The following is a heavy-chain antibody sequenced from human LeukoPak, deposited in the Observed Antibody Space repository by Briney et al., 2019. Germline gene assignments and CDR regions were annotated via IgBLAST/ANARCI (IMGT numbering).Heavy chain of an antibody. CDR3: ARAVGPFDF. V-gene: IGHV3-33*01. Sequence: GGSLRLSCETSGFTFSTYGMHWVRQFPGKGLDWVAVIWPDGSIKYYADSVKGRFTISRDDSKNTLYLQMNSLRAEGTALYYCARAVGPFDFWGQGTKVIVSS. J-gene: IGHJ3*01. CDR2: IWPDGSIK. CDR1: GFTFSTYG.